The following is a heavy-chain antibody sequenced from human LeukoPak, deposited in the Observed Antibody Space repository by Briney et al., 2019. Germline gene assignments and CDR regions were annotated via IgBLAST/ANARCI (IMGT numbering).Heavy chain of an antibody. CDR2: MNPNSGNT. D-gene: IGHD1-26*01. V-gene: IGHV1-8*03. Sequence: ASVKVSCKASGYTFTSYDINWVRQATGQGLEWMGWMNPNSGNTGYAQKFQGRVTITRNTSISTAYMELSRLRSDDTAVYYCMRGLTSGSYYPYWGQGTLVTVSS. CDR3: MRGLTSGSYYPY. J-gene: IGHJ4*02. CDR1: GYTFTSYD.